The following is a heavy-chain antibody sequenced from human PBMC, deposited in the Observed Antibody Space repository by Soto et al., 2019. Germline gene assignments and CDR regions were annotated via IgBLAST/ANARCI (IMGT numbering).Heavy chain of an antibody. Sequence: GASVKVSCKASGYTFTSYGISWVRQAPGQGLEWMGWISAYNGNTNYAQKFQGRVTITADKSTSTAYMELSSLRSEDTAVYYCARDTARIKLGYWGQGTLVTVSS. J-gene: IGHJ4*02. CDR1: GYTFTSYG. CDR2: ISAYNGNT. V-gene: IGHV1-18*01. D-gene: IGHD6-13*01. CDR3: ARDTARIKLGY.